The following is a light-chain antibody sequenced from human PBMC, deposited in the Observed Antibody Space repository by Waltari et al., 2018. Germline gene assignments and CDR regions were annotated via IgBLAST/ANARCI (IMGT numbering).Light chain of an antibody. CDR1: SRVVGSFNF. CDR3: CSYAGRSTAV. J-gene: IGLJ2*01. V-gene: IGLV2-23*01. CDR2: EDR. Sequence: QAVLTQPGSVPGSPGQSITISCTGTSRVVGSFNFVSWYQHHPGKAPKLMIYEDRKRPSGVSNRFSGSKSDNTASLTISGLQAEDEAEYYCCSYAGRSTAVFGGGTKLTVL.